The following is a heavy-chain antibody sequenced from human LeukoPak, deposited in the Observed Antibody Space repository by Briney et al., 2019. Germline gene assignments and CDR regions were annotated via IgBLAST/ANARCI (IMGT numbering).Heavy chain of an antibody. CDR2: IYYSGST. CDR1: GGSISSYY. J-gene: IGHJ5*02. D-gene: IGHD3-10*01. Sequence: SDTLSLTCTVSGGSISSYYWSWIRQPPGKGLEWIGYIYYSGSTNYNPSLKSRVTISVDTSKNQFSLKLSSVTAADTAVYYCAAYYYGSGANWFDPWGQGTLVTVSS. CDR3: AAYYYGSGANWFDP. V-gene: IGHV4-59*07.